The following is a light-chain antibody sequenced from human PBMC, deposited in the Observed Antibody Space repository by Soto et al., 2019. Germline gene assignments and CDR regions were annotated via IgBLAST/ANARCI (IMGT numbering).Light chain of an antibody. CDR2: DAS. CDR3: QQYGSSPT. V-gene: IGKV3-20*01. Sequence: EIVLTQSPGTLSLSPGERVTLSCRASQSLSSGYLAWYQQKCGQAPRLLIYDASRRATGIPERFSGSGSGTDFTLTINRLEPEDFAVYYCQQYGSSPTFGLGTKVDIK. J-gene: IGKJ1*01. CDR1: QSLSSGY.